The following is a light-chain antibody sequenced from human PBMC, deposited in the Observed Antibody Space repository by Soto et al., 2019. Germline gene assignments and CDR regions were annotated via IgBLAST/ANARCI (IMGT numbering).Light chain of an antibody. CDR2: DVS. J-gene: IGLJ1*01. Sequence: QLVLTQPASVSGSPGQSITISCTGTSSDVGGYNYVSWYQQHPGKAPKLMIYDVSNRPSGVSNRFSGSKSGNTASLTISGLQAEDEADYYCSSYTSSSTPLYFGTGTKVTVL. V-gene: IGLV2-14*01. CDR1: SSDVGGYNY. CDR3: SSYTSSSTPLY.